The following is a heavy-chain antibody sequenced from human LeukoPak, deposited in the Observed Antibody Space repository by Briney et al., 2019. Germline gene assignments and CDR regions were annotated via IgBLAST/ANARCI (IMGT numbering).Heavy chain of an antibody. V-gene: IGHV1-69*04. D-gene: IGHD5-12*01. J-gene: IGHJ4*02. CDR3: ARIGYSGYDLDSPVDY. CDR1: GGTFSSYA. CDR2: IIPILGIA. Sequence: SVKVSCKASGGTFSSYAISWVRQAPGQGLEWMGRIIPILGIANYAQKFQGRVTITADNSTSTAYMELSSLRSEDTAVYYCARIGYSGYDLDSPVDYWGQGTLVTVSS.